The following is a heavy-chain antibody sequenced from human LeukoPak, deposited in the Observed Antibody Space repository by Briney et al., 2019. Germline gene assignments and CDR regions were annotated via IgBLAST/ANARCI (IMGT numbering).Heavy chain of an antibody. J-gene: IGHJ6*02. CDR2: MNPNGGNT. D-gene: IGHD3-9*01. CDR1: GYTFTSYD. Sequence: ASVKVSCKASGYTFTSYDINWVRQATGQGLEWMGWMNPNGGNTGYAQKFQGRVTMTRNTSISTAYMELSSLRSEDTAVYYCARLPLRYFDWLLSRGPYYYYGMDVWGQGTTVTVSS. V-gene: IGHV1-8*01. CDR3: ARLPLRYFDWLLSRGPYYYYGMDV.